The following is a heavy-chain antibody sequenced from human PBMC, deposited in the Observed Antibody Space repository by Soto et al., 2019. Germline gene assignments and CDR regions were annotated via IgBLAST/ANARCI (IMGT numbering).Heavy chain of an antibody. CDR1: GFSFTGYY. CDR3: AKDLTRQLAYWLDP. D-gene: IGHD6-6*01. J-gene: IGHJ5*02. CDR2: INAHSGGT. V-gene: IGHV1-2*02. Sequence: AASVKVSCKASGFSFTGYYIHWLRQAPGQGLEWMGWINAHSGGTEYAQKFQGRVTLTRDTSIATAYLTLTSLTSDDTALYYCAKDLTRQLAYWLDPWGQGTQVTGSS.